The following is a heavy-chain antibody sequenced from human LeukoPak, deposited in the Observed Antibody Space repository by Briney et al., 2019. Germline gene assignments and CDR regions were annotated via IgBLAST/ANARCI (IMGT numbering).Heavy chain of an antibody. CDR2: IYYSGST. CDR3: ARNSPSSAAGTFDY. J-gene: IGHJ4*02. Sequence: KPSETLSLTCTVSGGSISSYYWSWIRQPPGKGLERIGYIYYSGSTNYNPSLKSRVTISVDTSKNQFSLKLSSVTAADTAVYYCARNSPSSAAGTFDYWGQGTLVTVSS. V-gene: IGHV4-59*01. CDR1: GGSISSYY. D-gene: IGHD6-13*01.